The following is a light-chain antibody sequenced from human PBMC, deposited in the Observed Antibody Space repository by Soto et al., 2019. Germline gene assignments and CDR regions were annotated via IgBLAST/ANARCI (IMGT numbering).Light chain of an antibody. CDR1: QSVLYSSNNKNY. Sequence: DIMMTQSPDSLAVPLGERATINCKSSQSVLYSSNNKNYLAWYQQKPGQPPKLLIYWASTRESGVPDRFSGSGSGTDFTLTISSLQAEDVAVYYCQQYYSTPCTFVQGTELEIK. CDR2: WAS. V-gene: IGKV4-1*01. CDR3: QQYYSTPCT. J-gene: IGKJ2*02.